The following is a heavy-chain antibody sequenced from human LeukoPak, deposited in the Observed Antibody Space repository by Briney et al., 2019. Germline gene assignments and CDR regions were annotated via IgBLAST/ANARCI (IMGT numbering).Heavy chain of an antibody. J-gene: IGHJ6*03. Sequence: SETLSHTCTVSGGSISSYYWSWIRQPPGKGLEWIGYIYYSGSTNYNPSLKSRVTISVDTSKNQFSLKLSSVTAADTAVYYCARDHWNSPYYYYYYMDVWGKGTTVTVSS. D-gene: IGHD1-7*01. CDR1: GGSISSYY. V-gene: IGHV4-59*01. CDR3: ARDHWNSPYYYYYYMDV. CDR2: IYYSGST.